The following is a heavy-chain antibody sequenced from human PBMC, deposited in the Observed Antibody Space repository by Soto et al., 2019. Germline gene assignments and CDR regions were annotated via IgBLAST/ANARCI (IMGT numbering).Heavy chain of an antibody. CDR1: GGSISSGGYS. V-gene: IGHV4-30-2*01. J-gene: IGHJ6*02. CDR3: ARDSIAARDYYYYGMDV. CDR2: IYHSGST. D-gene: IGHD6-6*01. Sequence: QLQLQESGSGLVKPSQTLSLTCAVSGGSISSGGYSWSWIRQPPGKGLEWIGYIYHSGSTYYNPSLKSRVTISVDRSKNQFSLKLSSVTAADTAVYYCARDSIAARDYYYYGMDVWGQGTTVTVSS.